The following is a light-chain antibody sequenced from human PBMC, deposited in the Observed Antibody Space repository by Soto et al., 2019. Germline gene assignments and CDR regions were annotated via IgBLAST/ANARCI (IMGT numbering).Light chain of an antibody. Sequence: QSVLTQPPSASGTPGQRVTISCSGSSSNIGSNTVNWYQQLPGTAPKLLIYSNNQRPSGVPDRFSGSKSGTSASLAISGLQYDDEDDYYCAAWDDSLNGVVFGGGTKLTVL. J-gene: IGLJ2*01. CDR3: AAWDDSLNGVV. CDR1: SSNIGSNT. CDR2: SNN. V-gene: IGLV1-44*01.